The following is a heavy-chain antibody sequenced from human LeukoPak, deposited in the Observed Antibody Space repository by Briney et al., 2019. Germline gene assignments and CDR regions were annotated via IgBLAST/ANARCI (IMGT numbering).Heavy chain of an antibody. D-gene: IGHD6-19*01. V-gene: IGHV3-23*01. CDR3: VYNGYNNGWFYFDY. CDR1: GFTISSFW. J-gene: IGHJ4*02. CDR2: ISGSAAST. Sequence: HPGGSLRLSCAASGFTISSFWMSWVRQAPGKGLEWVSTISGSAASTHYADSVKGRFTISRDNSKNTLYLQMNSLRVEDTAVYYCVYNGYNNGWFYFDYWGQGTLVTVSS.